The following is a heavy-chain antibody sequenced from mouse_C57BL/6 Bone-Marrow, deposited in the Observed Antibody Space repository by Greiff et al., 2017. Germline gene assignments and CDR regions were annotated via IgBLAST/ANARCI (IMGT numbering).Heavy chain of an antibody. V-gene: IGHV1-58*01. D-gene: IGHD2-2*01. CDR1: GYTFTSYG. CDR2: IYIGSGYT. Sequence: EVQLQQSGAELVRPGSSVKMSCKTSGYTFTSYGITWVKQRPGQGLEWIGYIYIGSGYTEYNEKFKGKATLTSDTSSSTAYMQLSSLTSEDSAIYFCARNGYYWYFDVWGTGTTVTVSS. CDR3: ARNGYYWYFDV. J-gene: IGHJ1*03.